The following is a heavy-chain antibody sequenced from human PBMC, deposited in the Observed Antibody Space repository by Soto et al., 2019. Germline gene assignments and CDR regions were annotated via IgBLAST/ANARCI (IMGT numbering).Heavy chain of an antibody. CDR1: GYTFTTYY. CDR2: RNPSGGST. D-gene: IGHD3-16*01. V-gene: IGHV1-46*01. CDR3: ARGVGGEPRLNWFDP. J-gene: IGHJ5*02. Sequence: QVQLVQSGAEVKKPGASVKISCKASGYTFTTYYIHWVRQAPGQGLEWVGIRNPSGGSTSNAQKFQGRVTMTRDMSTDTAFMELSSLRSEDTAVYYCARGVGGEPRLNWFDPWGPGTLVTVSS.